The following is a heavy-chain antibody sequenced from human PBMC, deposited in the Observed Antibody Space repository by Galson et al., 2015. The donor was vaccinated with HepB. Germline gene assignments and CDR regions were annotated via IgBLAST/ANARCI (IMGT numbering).Heavy chain of an antibody. CDR2: INWKDGNI. CDR1: GFIFDNYA. CDR3: SKLGIDGSVSF. D-gene: IGHD3-10*01. V-gene: IGHV3-9*01. Sequence: SLRLSCAASGFIFDNYAIHWVRQAPGKGLEWVSGINWKDGNIDYADSVKGRFSISRDNAKNCLYLQMNSLRPEDTALYYCSKLGIDGSVSFWGQGTLVTVSS. J-gene: IGHJ4*02.